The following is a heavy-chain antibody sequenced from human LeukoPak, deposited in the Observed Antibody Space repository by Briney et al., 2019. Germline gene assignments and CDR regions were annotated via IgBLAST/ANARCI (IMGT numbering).Heavy chain of an antibody. J-gene: IGHJ4*02. CDR2: IYYSGST. CDR1: GGSISSSTYY. D-gene: IGHD2-2*01. Sequence: SETLSLTCTVSGGSISSSTYYWGWIRRPPGKGLEWIGSIYYSGSTYYNPSLKSRVTVSVDTSKNQFSLKLSSVTAADTAVYYCARSYAHDYWGQGTLVTVSS. CDR3: ARSYAHDY. V-gene: IGHV4-39*01.